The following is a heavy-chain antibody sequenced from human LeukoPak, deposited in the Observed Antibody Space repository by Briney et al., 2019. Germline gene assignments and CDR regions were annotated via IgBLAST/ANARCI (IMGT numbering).Heavy chain of an antibody. J-gene: IGHJ5*02. CDR3: ARDSRQTLYCSGGSCWERWFDP. CDR1: GGSFSGYY. CDR2: INHSGST. V-gene: IGHV4-34*01. Sequence: PSETLSLTCAVYGGSFSGYYWSWIRQPPGKGLEWIGEINHSGSTNYNPSLKSRVAMSVDTSKNQFSLKLSSVTAADTAVYYCARDSRQTLYCSGGSCWERWFDPWGQGTLVTVSS. D-gene: IGHD2-15*01.